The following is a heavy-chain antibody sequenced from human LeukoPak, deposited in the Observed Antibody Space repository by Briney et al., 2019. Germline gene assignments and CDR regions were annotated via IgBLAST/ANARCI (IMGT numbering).Heavy chain of an antibody. V-gene: IGHV3-30*02. CDR1: GFSFNSYG. D-gene: IGHD6-19*01. CDR2: IQNDGSNK. Sequence: QAGGSLRLSCEASGFSFNSYGMQWVRQAPGKGLEWVAFIQNDGSNKYYAGSVKGRFTISRDNSKNTLYLQMNSLRPEDTGVYYCAKDLGGWSNWFDPWGQGTPVTVSS. CDR3: AKDLGGWSNWFDP. J-gene: IGHJ5*02.